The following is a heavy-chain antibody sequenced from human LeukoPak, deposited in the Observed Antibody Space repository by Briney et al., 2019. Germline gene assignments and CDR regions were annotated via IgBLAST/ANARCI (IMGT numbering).Heavy chain of an antibody. Sequence: ASVKVSCKASGYTFTGYYMHWVRQAPGQGLEWMEWIHPNSGGTNYAQKFQGRVTMTRDTSISTAYMELSRLRSDDTAVYYCARERYSGYVVYWGQGTLVTVSS. CDR2: IHPNSGGT. CDR3: ARERYSGYVVY. J-gene: IGHJ4*02. CDR1: GYTFTGYY. V-gene: IGHV1-2*02. D-gene: IGHD5-12*01.